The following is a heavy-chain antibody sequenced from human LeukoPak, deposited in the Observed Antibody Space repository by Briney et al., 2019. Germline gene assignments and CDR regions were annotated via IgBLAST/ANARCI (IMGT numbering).Heavy chain of an antibody. Sequence: ASVTVSFTSSAYSFTSFYIHWVRQAPGQGLEWMGWIHPRSGEANYAYKFRGRGTMTRDTSISTTYMDLGSLGSDDTAVYYCARDGEYGTGSYYRGCFDYWGQGTLVTVSS. CDR1: AYSFTSFY. D-gene: IGHD3-10*01. V-gene: IGHV1-2*02. J-gene: IGHJ4*02. CDR3: ARDGEYGTGSYYRGCFDY. CDR2: IHPRSGEA.